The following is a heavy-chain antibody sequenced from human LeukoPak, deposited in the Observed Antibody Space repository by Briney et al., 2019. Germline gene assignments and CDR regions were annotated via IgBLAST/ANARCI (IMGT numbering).Heavy chain of an antibody. Sequence: GGSLRLSCAASGFTFSRYSMNWVRQAPGKGLEWVSSISGTSIYKYYAESMKGRFTISRDNAKNSLYLQINSLTAEDTALYYCAIDFYDTSGYHYDYWGQGTLVTVSS. CDR1: GFTFSRYS. CDR2: ISGTSIYK. D-gene: IGHD3-22*01. J-gene: IGHJ4*02. CDR3: AIDFYDTSGYHYDY. V-gene: IGHV3-21*03.